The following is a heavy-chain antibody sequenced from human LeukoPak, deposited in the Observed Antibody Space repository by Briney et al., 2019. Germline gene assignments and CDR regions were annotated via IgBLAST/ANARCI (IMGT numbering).Heavy chain of an antibody. J-gene: IGHJ3*02. CDR1: GFTFNSYW. V-gene: IGHV3-7*01. Sequence: GGSLRLSCAASGFTFNSYWMSWVRQAPGKGLEWVANIKEDESEKYYADSVKGRFTISRDNAENSLYLQMNSLRAEDRAIYYCANEGGGAFDIWGRGTMVTVSS. CDR3: ANEGGGAFDI. CDR2: IKEDESEK.